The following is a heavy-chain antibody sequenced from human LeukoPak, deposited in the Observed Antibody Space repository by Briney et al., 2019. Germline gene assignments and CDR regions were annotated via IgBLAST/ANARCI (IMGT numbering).Heavy chain of an antibody. Sequence: GGSLRLSCAASGFTFSSYSMNWVRQAPGKGLEWVSSISSSSSYIYYADSVKGRFTISRDNAKNSLYLQMNSLRAEDTAVYYCARGSSLGSGYYMPRNFDYWGQGTLVTVSS. V-gene: IGHV3-21*01. CDR2: ISSSSSYI. J-gene: IGHJ4*02. CDR3: ARGSSLGSGYYMPRNFDY. D-gene: IGHD3-22*01. CDR1: GFTFSSYS.